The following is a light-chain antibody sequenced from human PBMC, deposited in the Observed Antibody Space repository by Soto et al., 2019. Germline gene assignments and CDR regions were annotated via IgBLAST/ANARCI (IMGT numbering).Light chain of an antibody. J-gene: IGKJ4*01. CDR3: QESYSTHAVS. CDR2: ATS. CDR1: QNIDNY. V-gene: IGKV1-39*01. Sequence: DIHMTQSPSSLSASLGYRFTITCRASQNIDNYLNWYQHKPVKAPKLLXYATSTLQSGVPARFSGSGSGTEFTLTISTLQDEDFANNFCQESYSTHAVSFGGGTKVDIK.